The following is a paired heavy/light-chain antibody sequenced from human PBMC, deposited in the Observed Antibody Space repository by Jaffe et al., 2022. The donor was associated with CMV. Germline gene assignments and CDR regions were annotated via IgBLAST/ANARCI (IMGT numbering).Heavy chain of an antibody. V-gene: IGHV5-51*01. CDR1: GYSFTSYW. CDR2: IYPGDSDT. Sequence: EVQLVQSGAEVKKPGESLKISCKGSGYSFTSYWIGWVRQMPGKGLEWMGIIYPGDSDTRYSPSFQGQVTISADKSISTAYLQWSSLKASDTAMYYCARHGGVHSSSWFIGSNWFDPWGQGTLVTVSS. CDR3: ARHGGVHSSSWFIGSNWFDP. D-gene: IGHD6-13*01. J-gene: IGHJ5*02.
Light chain of an antibody. Sequence: SYELTQPPSVSVSPGQTARITCSGDALPKQYAYWYQQKPGQAPVLVIYKDSERPSGIPERFSGSSSGTTVTLTISGVQAEDEADYYCQSADSSGTYGVFGGGTKLTVL. CDR3: QSADSSGTYGV. V-gene: IGLV3-25*03. CDR1: ALPKQY. CDR2: KDS. J-gene: IGLJ3*02.